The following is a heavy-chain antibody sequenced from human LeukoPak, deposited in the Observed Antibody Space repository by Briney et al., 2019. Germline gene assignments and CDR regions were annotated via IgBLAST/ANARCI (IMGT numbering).Heavy chain of an antibody. J-gene: IGHJ6*02. V-gene: IGHV4-34*01. CDR1: GGSFSGYY. D-gene: IGHD3-10*01. Sequence: SETLSLTCAVYGGSFSGYYWSWIRQPPGKGLEWIGEINHSGSTNHNPSLKSRVTISVDTSKNQFSLKLSSVTAADTAVYYCAKRAYYYGSGSSYYYGMDVWGQGTTVTVSS. CDR2: INHSGST. CDR3: AKRAYYYGSGSSYYYGMDV.